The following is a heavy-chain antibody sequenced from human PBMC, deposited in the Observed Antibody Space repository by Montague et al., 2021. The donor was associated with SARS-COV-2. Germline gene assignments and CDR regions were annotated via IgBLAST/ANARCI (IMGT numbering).Heavy chain of an antibody. V-gene: IGHV4-34*01. CDR3: AREVGRGYSGYEGEY. J-gene: IGHJ4*02. D-gene: IGHD5-12*01. CDR2: INHSGST. Sequence: SDPLSLTCAVYGGSFSGYYWSWIRQPPGKGLEWIGEINHSGSTNYNPSLKSRVTISVDTSKNQFSLKLSSVTAADTAVYYCAREVGRGYSGYEGEYWGQGTLVTVSS. CDR1: GGSFSGYY.